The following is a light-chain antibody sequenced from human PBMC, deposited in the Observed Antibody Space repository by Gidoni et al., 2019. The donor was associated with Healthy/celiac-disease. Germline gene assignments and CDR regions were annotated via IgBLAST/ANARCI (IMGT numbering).Light chain of an antibody. J-gene: IGKJ2*01. CDR3: QQYYSTPPYT. CDR1: QSVLYSSNNKNY. Sequence: DIVMTQSPDSLAVSLGERATINCKSSQSVLYSSNNKNYLAWYQQKPGQPPKLLIYWASTRESGVPDRFSGSGSGTDFTLTISSLQAEDVAFYYCQQYYSTPPYTFXQXTKLEIK. CDR2: WAS. V-gene: IGKV4-1*01.